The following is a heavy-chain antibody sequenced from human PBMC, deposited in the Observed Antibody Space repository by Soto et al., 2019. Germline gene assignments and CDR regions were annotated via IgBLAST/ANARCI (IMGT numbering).Heavy chain of an antibody. CDR2: VWYDGRNK. Sequence: QVRVVESGGGVVQPGRSLRLSCAASGFTFSSHGMHWVRQAPGKGLGWVALVWYDGRNKDYADSVKGRFTISRDNSKNTLYLQMNSQRDEDTAVYYCVRAAGYSGNDYVYYYGMDVWGQGTTVTVSS. CDR3: VRAAGYSGNDYVYYYGMDV. V-gene: IGHV3-33*01. CDR1: GFTFSSHG. D-gene: IGHD5-12*01. J-gene: IGHJ6*02.